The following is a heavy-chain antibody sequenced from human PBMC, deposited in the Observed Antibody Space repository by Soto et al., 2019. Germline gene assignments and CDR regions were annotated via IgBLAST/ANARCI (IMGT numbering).Heavy chain of an antibody. CDR3: ARDRIPYSSGWYVFDY. D-gene: IGHD6-19*01. J-gene: IGHJ4*02. CDR1: GFTFSSYG. V-gene: IGHV3-33*01. CDR2: IWYDGTNK. Sequence: GGSLRLSCTASGFTFSSYGMHWVRQAPGKGLEWVAVIWYDGTNKYSADSVKGRFTISRDNSKNTLYLQMNSLRGEDTAVYYCARDRIPYSSGWYVFDYWGQGTLVTVSS.